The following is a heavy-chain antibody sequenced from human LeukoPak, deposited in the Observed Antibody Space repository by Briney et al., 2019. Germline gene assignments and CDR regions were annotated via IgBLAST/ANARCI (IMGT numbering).Heavy chain of an antibody. CDR1: GYTFTSYY. J-gene: IGHJ6*02. CDR2: INPSGGST. V-gene: IGHV1-46*01. CDR3: ATDLGYYYYGMDV. Sequence: ASVKVSCKASGYTFTSYYMHWVRQAPGQGLEWMGIINPSGGSTSYAQKFQGRVTMTRDTSISTAYMELSRLRSDDTAVYYCATDLGYYYYGMDVWGQGTTVTVSS.